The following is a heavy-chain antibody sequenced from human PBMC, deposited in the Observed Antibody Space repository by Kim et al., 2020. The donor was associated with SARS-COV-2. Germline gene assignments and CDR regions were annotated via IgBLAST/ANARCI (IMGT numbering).Heavy chain of an antibody. CDR3: ARAKKRAFFDY. Sequence: TNYNPSRKSRVTISVDTSKNQFSLKLSSVTAADTAVYYCARAKKRAFFDYWGQGTLVTVSS. CDR2: T. J-gene: IGHJ4*02. V-gene: IGHV4-34*01.